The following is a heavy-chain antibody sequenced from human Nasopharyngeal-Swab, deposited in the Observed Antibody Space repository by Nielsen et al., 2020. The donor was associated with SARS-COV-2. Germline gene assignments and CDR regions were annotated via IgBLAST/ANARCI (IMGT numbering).Heavy chain of an antibody. CDR3: AREFSSSYYYYYYMDV. D-gene: IGHD6-6*01. J-gene: IGHJ6*03. CDR1: GGSISSGSYY. V-gene: IGHV4-61*02. Sequence: SDTLSLTGTVSGGSISSGSYYWSWIRQPAGKGLEWIGRIYTSGSTNYNPSLKSRVTISVDTSKNQFSLKLSSVTAADTAVYYCAREFSSSYYYYYYMDVWGKGTTVTVSS. CDR2: IYTSGST.